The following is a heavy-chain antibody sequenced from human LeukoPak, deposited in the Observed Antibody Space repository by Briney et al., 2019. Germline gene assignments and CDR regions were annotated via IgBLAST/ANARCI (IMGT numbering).Heavy chain of an antibody. V-gene: IGHV1-2*02. J-gene: IGHJ5*02. CDR1: GYTFTSYG. D-gene: IGHD6-13*01. CDR2: INPNSGGT. CDR3: ARGRGAAAGANWFDP. Sequence: ASVKVSCKASGYTFTSYGISWVRQAPGQGLEWMGWINPNSGGTNYAQKFQGRVTMTRDTSISTAYMELSRLRSDDTAVYYCARGRGAAAGANWFDPWGQGTLVTVSS.